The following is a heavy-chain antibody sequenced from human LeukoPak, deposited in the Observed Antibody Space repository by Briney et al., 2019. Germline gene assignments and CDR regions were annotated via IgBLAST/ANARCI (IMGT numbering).Heavy chain of an antibody. CDR2: ISSSSKIT. Sequence: GGSLRLSCVASGFTFNIYNMNWVRQAPGKGLEWVSYISSSSKITSYADSVKGRFTISRDNAKNSLSLQMNSLRAEDTAVYYCARSAYCGGDCSTGPFDIWGQGTMVTVSS. V-gene: IGHV3-48*04. D-gene: IGHD2-21*01. CDR1: GFTFNIYN. J-gene: IGHJ3*02. CDR3: ARSAYCGGDCSTGPFDI.